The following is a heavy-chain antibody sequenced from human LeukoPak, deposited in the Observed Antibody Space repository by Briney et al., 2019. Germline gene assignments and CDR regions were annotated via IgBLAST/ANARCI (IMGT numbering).Heavy chain of an antibody. Sequence: SGPTLVKPTQTLTLTCTFSGFSLSSSGVGVNWIRQPPGQDLEWLALIYWDDDKRYSPSPSSRLTITKDTSKNQVVLTMTNMDPVDTATYYCAHSAMVREMDYGMDVWGKGTTVTVSS. V-gene: IGHV2-5*02. CDR1: GFSLSSSGVG. CDR2: IYWDDDK. CDR3: AHSAMVREMDYGMDV. J-gene: IGHJ6*04. D-gene: IGHD3-10*01.